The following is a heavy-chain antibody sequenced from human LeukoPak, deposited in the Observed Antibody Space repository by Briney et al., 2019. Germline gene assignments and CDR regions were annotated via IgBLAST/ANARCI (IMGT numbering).Heavy chain of an antibody. D-gene: IGHD3-22*01. CDR3: ARLGSGYSYFDY. V-gene: IGHV4-38-2*01. Sequence: SETLSLTXAVSAFSINSGYYWGWTRQPPGKGREWIGTVYHSGSTYYNPSLKSRVTMSVDTSKNQFSLKVYSVTAADTAVYYCARLGSGYSYFDYWGQGTLVTVSS. CDR2: VYHSGST. CDR1: AFSINSGYY. J-gene: IGHJ4*02.